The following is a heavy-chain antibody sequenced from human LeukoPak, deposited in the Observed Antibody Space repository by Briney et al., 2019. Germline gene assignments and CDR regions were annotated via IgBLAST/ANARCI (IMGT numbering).Heavy chain of an antibody. CDR3: AKDTMDV. CDR1: GFTFSGSA. CDR2: IRYDGSNK. V-gene: IGHV3-30*02. Sequence: PGGSLRLSCAASGFTFSGSALHWVRQAPGKGLEWVAFIRYDGSNKYYADSVKGRFTISRDNSKNTLYLQMNSLRAEDRAVYYCAKDTMDVWGKGTKVTGSS. J-gene: IGHJ6*04.